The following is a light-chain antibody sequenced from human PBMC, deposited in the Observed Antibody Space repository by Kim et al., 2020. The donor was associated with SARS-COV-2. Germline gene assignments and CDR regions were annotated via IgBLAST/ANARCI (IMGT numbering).Light chain of an antibody. Sequence: GHSVTSPCTGTSSDFGAYDYVSWYQQYPGKAPKLRICDVAKRPSGVSIRFSGSKSGNTASLTISGLQAEDEADYYCSSYTTSSTYVFGTGTKVTVL. V-gene: IGLV2-14*04. CDR2: DVA. CDR1: SSDFGAYDY. CDR3: SSYTTSSTYV. J-gene: IGLJ1*01.